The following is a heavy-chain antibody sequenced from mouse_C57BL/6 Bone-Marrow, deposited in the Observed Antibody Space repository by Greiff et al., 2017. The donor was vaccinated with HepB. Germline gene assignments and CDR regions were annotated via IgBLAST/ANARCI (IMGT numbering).Heavy chain of an antibody. CDR3: TPLGSSMDY. J-gene: IGHJ4*01. V-gene: IGHV14-4*01. Sequence: EVQLQQSGAELVRPGASVKLSCTASGFNFKDDYMHWVKQRPEQGLEWIGWIDPESGDTEYASKFQGKATITADTSSNTAYLQLSRLTSDDTAVYYCTPLGSSMDYWGQGTSVTVSS. CDR2: IDPESGDT. D-gene: IGHD1-2*01. CDR1: GFNFKDDY.